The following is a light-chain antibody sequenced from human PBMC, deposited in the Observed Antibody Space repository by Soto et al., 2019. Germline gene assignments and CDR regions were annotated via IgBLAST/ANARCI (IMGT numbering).Light chain of an antibody. J-gene: IGLJ3*02. V-gene: IGLV1-51*02. Sequence: QSVLTQPPSVSAAPGQTVTISCSGSSSNIGNNYVSWYQQLPGTAPTVLIYENNRRPSGIPDRFSGSKSGASATLDITGLQTGDEADYYCGTWDTSPSGNWVFGGGTKLTVL. CDR2: ENN. CDR1: SSNIGNNY. CDR3: GTWDTSPSGNWV.